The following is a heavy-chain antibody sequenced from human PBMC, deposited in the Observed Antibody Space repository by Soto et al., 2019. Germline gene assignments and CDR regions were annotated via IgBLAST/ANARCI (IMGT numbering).Heavy chain of an antibody. Sequence: PGGSLRLSCAASRFTFTSYWMTWVRQAPGRGLEWVANIKQDGSDKYYVDSVKGRFTISRDNAKNSLYLQMNSLRADDTAVYYCARYSYGHANWFDPWGQGTLVTVSS. D-gene: IGHD5-18*01. V-gene: IGHV3-7*01. CDR1: RFTFTSYW. J-gene: IGHJ5*02. CDR2: IKQDGSDK. CDR3: ARYSYGHANWFDP.